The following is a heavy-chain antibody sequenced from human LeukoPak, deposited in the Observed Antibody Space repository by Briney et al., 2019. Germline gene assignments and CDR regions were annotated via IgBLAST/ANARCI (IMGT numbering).Heavy chain of an antibody. D-gene: IGHD3-10*01. CDR2: INHSGST. J-gene: IGHJ5*02. V-gene: IGHV4-34*01. CDR3: ARIITMVRGVFWFDP. CDR1: GGSISSYY. Sequence: PSETLSLTCSVSGGSISSYYWSWIRQPPGKGLEWIGEINHSGSTNYNPSLKSRVTISVDTSKNQFSLKLSSVTAADTAVYYCARIITMVRGVFWFDPWGQGTLVTVSS.